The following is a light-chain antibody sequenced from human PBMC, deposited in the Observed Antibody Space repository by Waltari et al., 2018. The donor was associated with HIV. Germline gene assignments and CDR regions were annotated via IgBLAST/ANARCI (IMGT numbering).Light chain of an antibody. V-gene: IGLV3-27*01. Sequence: SYELTQPSSVSVSPGQTGRITCSGDALTKYHHRWYQQKPGQAPVLVIYNDTERPSGVPGRFSGSRSGTTVSLTISGVQVGDEADYYCSSAADGNVGVFGGGTKLTVL. CDR3: SSAADGNVGV. J-gene: IGLJ3*02. CDR2: NDT. CDR1: ALTKYH.